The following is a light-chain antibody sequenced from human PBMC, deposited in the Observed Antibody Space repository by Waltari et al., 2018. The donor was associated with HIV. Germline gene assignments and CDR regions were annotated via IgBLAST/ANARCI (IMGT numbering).Light chain of an antibody. J-gene: IGLJ3*02. CDR3: QSADSSGNYQV. CDR1: ALPTQY. V-gene: IGLV3-25*03. Sequence: SYELTQPPSVSVSPGPTARITCSGDALPTQYAYWYQQKPGQAPVLVIYKDSERPPGIPERFSGSSSGTTVTLTISGGQAKDEADYYCQSADSSGNYQVFGGGTKLTVL. CDR2: KDS.